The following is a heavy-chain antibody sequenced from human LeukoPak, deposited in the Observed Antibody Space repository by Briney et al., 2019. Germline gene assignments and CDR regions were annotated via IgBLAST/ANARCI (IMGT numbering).Heavy chain of an antibody. J-gene: IGHJ2*01. Sequence: PSETLSLTCAVYGGSFGGYYWSWIRQPPGKGLEWIGEINHSGSTNYNPSLKSRVTISVDTSKNQFSLKLSSVTAADTAVYYCARGRVVPSPQRYFDLWGRGTLVTVSS. CDR1: GGSFGGYY. CDR3: ARGRVVPSPQRYFDL. CDR2: INHSGST. V-gene: IGHV4-34*01. D-gene: IGHD2-8*01.